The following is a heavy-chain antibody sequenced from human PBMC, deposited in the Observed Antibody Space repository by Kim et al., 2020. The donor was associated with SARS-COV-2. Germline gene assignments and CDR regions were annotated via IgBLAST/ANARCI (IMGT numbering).Heavy chain of an antibody. CDR3: ARDYVSYGSSGYYIWFDP. D-gene: IGHD3-22*01. CDR2: INAGNGNT. CDR1: GYTFTSYA. Sequence: ASVKVSCKASGYTFTSYAMHWVRQAPGQRLEWMGWINAGNGNTKYSQKFQGRVTITRDTSASTAYMELSSLRSEDTAVYYCARDYVSYGSSGYYIWFDPWGQGTLVTVSS. J-gene: IGHJ5*02. V-gene: IGHV1-3*01.